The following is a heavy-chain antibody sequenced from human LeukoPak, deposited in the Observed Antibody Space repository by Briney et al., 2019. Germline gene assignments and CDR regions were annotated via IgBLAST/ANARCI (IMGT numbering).Heavy chain of an antibody. CDR3: ARGGYYYGSGTDY. Sequence: GGSLRLSCAASGFTFSSYKMNWVRQAPGKGLEWVSYISSSGSTIYYADSVKGRFTISRDNAKNSLYLQMNSLRAEDTAVYYCARGGYYYGSGTDYWGQGTLVTVSS. CDR1: GFTFSSYK. D-gene: IGHD3-10*01. CDR2: ISSSGSTI. V-gene: IGHV3-48*03. J-gene: IGHJ4*02.